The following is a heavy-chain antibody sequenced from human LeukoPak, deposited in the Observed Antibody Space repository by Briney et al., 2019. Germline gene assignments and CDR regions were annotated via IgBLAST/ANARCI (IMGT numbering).Heavy chain of an antibody. Sequence: SETLSLTCTVSGGSISSYYWSWIRQPPGKGLEWIGYIYYSGSTNYNPSLKSRVTISVDTSKNQFCLKLSSVTAADTAVYYCARVVPAPRNWFDPWGQGTLVTVSS. CDR3: ARVVPAPRNWFDP. V-gene: IGHV4-59*01. J-gene: IGHJ5*02. CDR2: IYYSGST. D-gene: IGHD2-2*01. CDR1: GGSISSYY.